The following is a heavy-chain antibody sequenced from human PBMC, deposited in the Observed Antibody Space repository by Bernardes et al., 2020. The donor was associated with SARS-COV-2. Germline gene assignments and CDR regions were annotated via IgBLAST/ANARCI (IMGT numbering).Heavy chain of an antibody. CDR2: ISYDGSNQ. CDR3: AKAAAIGYYYYHGLDV. J-gene: IGHJ6*02. D-gene: IGHD2-2*02. CDR1: GFTFSSYG. V-gene: IGHV3-30*18. Sequence: GGSLRLSCAASGFTFSSYGMHWVRQAPGKGLEWVAVISYDGSNQYYVDSVKGRFTISRDNSKNTLYLQMNSLISEDTALYYCAKAAAIGYYYYHGLDVWGQGTTVTVSS.